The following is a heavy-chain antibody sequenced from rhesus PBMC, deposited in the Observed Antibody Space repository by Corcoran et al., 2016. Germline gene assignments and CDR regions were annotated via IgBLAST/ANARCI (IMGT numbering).Heavy chain of an antibody. V-gene: IGHV4S7*01. Sequence: QVQLQEAGPGLVKPSETLSLTRAVSGGSIRDSYHWNWIRQPPGKGLEWIGNIYGSSGSTYYNPSLKSRVTISKDTSKNQFSLKLSSVTAADTAVYYCARWKGTVSGFDYWGQGVLVTVSS. CDR1: GGSIRDSYH. CDR3: ARWKGTVSGFDY. J-gene: IGHJ4*01. CDR2: IYGSSGST. D-gene: IGHD5-24*01.